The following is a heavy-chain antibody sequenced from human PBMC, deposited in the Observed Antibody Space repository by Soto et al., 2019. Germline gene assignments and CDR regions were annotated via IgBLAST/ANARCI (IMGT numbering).Heavy chain of an antibody. D-gene: IGHD2-2*01. J-gene: IGHJ4*02. CDR3: ARGDSDIVVVPAAPLLDY. CDR2: INHSGST. CDR1: GGSFSGYY. V-gene: IGHV4-34*01. Sequence: QVQLQQWGAGLLKPSETLSLTCAVYGGSFSGYYWSWIRQPPGKGLEWLGEINHSGSTNYNPSLKSRVTISVDTSKNQFSLKLSSVTAADTAVYYCARGDSDIVVVPAAPLLDYWGQGTLVTVSS.